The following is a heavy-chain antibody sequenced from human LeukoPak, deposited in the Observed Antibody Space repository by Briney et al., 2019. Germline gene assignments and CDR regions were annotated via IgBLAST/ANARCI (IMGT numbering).Heavy chain of an antibody. Sequence: PGGSLRLSCTASGFGFSTSGMNWVRQAPGKGLEWVSFISSSGSSLYYADSLKGRFTVSRDNARNSLYLQMNSLKVEDTAVYYCAKDTRRYPKGHIGAADPDEGNWFDPWGQGTLVTVSS. CDR2: ISSSGSSL. D-gene: IGHD6-13*01. V-gene: IGHV3-48*04. CDR1: GFGFSTSG. CDR3: AKDTRRYPKGHIGAADPDEGNWFDP. J-gene: IGHJ5*02.